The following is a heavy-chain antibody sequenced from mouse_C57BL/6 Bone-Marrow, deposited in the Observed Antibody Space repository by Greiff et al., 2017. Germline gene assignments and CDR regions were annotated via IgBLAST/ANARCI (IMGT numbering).Heavy chain of an antibody. CDR1: GYAFSSYW. D-gene: IGHD2-3*01. Sequence: QVHVKQSGAELVKPGASVKISCKASGYAFSSYWMNWVKQRPGKGLEWIGQIYAGDGDTNYNGKLKGKATLTADKSSSPAYMQLSSLTSEDSAVYFCARTVFDGSYENAMDYWGQGTSVTVSS. J-gene: IGHJ4*01. CDR3: ARTVFDGSYENAMDY. CDR2: IYAGDGDT. V-gene: IGHV1-80*01.